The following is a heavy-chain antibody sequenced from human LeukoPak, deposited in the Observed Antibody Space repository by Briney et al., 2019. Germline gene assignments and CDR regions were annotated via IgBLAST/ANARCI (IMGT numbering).Heavy chain of an antibody. V-gene: IGHV3-11*06. CDR1: GFTFSDYY. CDR2: ISSSSSYT. Sequence: GGSLRLSCAASGFTFSDYYMSWIRQAPGKGLEWVSYISSSSSYTNYADSVKGRFTISRDNAKNSLYLQMNNLRAEDTAVYYCARARPTEGPYGMDVWGKGTTVTVSS. CDR3: ARARPTEGPYGMDV. J-gene: IGHJ6*04. D-gene: IGHD1-14*01.